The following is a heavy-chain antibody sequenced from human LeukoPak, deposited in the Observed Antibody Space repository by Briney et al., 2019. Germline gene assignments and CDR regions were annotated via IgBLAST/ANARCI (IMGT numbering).Heavy chain of an antibody. CDR1: GGSISSSSYY. V-gene: IGHV4-39*01. Sequence: SETLSLTCTVSGGSISSSSYYWGWIRQPPGKGLEWIGSIYYSGSTYYNPFLKSRVTISVDTSKNQFSLKLSSVTAADTAVYYCARLYCSGGSCYYNYGDYIDYWGQGTLVTVSS. D-gene: IGHD2-15*01. J-gene: IGHJ4*02. CDR2: IYYSGST. CDR3: ARLYCSGGSCYYNYGDYIDY.